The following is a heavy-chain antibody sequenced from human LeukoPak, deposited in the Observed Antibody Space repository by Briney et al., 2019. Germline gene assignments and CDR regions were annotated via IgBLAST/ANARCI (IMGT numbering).Heavy chain of an antibody. CDR3: AREYRSAWTSFDY. J-gene: IGHJ4*02. V-gene: IGHV3-30*04. CDR2: ISSDGRNK. CDR1: GFTFSTYT. D-gene: IGHD6-19*01. Sequence: GGSLRLSCAASGFTFSTYTMNWVRQAPGKGLELVSFISSDGRNKYYADSVKGRFTISRDNSESTLFLQMNSLRAEDTAVYYCAREYRSAWTSFDYWGQGTLVTVSS.